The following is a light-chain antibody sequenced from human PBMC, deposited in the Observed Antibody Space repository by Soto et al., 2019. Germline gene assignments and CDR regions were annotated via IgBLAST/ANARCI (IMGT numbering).Light chain of an antibody. J-gene: IGKJ2*01. CDR2: GAS. Sequence: EIVMTQSPATLSVSPGERATLSCRASQSINSDLAWYQQKPGQAPRLLNYGASTRATDIPARISGSGSGTDFTLTITSLQSEDFAVYYCQQYNKWPHKYTFGQGTKLEIK. CDR1: QSINSD. V-gene: IGKV3-15*01. CDR3: QQYNKWPHKYT.